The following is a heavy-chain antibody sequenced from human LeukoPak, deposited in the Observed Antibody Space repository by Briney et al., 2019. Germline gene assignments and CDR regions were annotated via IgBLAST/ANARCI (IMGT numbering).Heavy chain of an antibody. CDR1: GGSISSSSYY. Sequence: SETLSLTCTVSGGSISSSSYYWGWIRQPPGKGLEWIGSIYYSGSTYYNPSLKSRVTISVERSKNHFSLKLSSLTVADTALYYCARVYSSTHNWFDTWGQGIQVTVSS. CDR3: ARVYSSTHNWFDT. CDR2: IYYSGST. J-gene: IGHJ5*02. D-gene: IGHD6-19*01. V-gene: IGHV4-39*07.